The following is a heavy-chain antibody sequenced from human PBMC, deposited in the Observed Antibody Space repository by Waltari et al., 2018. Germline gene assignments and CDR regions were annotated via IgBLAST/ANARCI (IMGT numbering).Heavy chain of an antibody. V-gene: IGHV1-69*13. CDR2: IIPIFGTA. J-gene: IGHJ6*03. Sequence: QVQLVQSGAEVKKPGSSVKVSCKASGGTFSSDAISWVRQAPGQGLEWMGRIIPIFGTANYAQKFQGRVTITADKSTSTAYMELSSLRSEDTAVYYCARDGAAAAHGYYYYMDVWGKGTTVTISS. CDR1: GGTFSSDA. D-gene: IGHD6-13*01. CDR3: ARDGAAAAHGYYYYMDV.